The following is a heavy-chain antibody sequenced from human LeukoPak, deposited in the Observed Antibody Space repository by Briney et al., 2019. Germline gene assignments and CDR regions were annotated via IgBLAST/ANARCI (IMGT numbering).Heavy chain of an antibody. J-gene: IGHJ4*02. D-gene: IGHD4-17*01. CDR2: ISYDGSNK. Sequence: PGRSLRLSCAASGFTFSSYGMHWVRQAPGKGLEWVAVISYDGSNKYYADSVKGRFTISRDNSKNTLYRQMNSLRAEDTAVYYCAKDPTRYGDYPDYWGQGTPVTISS. CDR1: GFTFSSYG. CDR3: AKDPTRYGDYPDY. V-gene: IGHV3-30*18.